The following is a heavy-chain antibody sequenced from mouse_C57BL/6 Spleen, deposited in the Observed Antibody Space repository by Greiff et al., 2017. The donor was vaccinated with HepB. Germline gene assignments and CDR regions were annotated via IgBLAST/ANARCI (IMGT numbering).Heavy chain of an antibody. Sequence: VQLKESEGGLVQPGSSMKLSCTASGFTFSDYYMAWVRQVPEKGLEWVANINYDGSSTYYLDSLKSRFIISRDNAKNILYLQMSSLKSEDTATYYCARSLRGWNAMDYWGQGTSVTVSS. V-gene: IGHV5-16*01. J-gene: IGHJ4*01. CDR3: ARSLRGWNAMDY. CDR2: INYDGSST. CDR1: GFTFSDYY. D-gene: IGHD1-1*02.